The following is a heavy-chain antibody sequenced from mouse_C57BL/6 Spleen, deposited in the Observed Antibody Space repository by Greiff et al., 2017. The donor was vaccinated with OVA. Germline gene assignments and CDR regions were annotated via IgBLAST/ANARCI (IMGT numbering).Heavy chain of an antibody. CDR1: GYTFTSYW. V-gene: IGHV1-69*01. D-gene: IGHD2-3*01. J-gene: IGHJ4*01. CDR3: ARGDGSLAMDY. CDR2: IDPSDSDT. Sequence: VQLQQPGAELVMPGASVKLSCKASGYTFTSYWMHWVKQRPGQGLEWIGEIDPSDSDTNYNQKFKGKSTLTVDKSSSTAYMQRSSLTSEDSAVYYCARGDGSLAMDYWGQGTSVTVSS.